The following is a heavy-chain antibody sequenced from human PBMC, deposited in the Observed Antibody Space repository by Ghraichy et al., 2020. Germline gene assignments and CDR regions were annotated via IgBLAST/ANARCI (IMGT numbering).Heavy chain of an antibody. CDR3: AKESSGWNRFGYYYMDV. CDR1: GFTFSSYG. J-gene: IGHJ6*03. D-gene: IGHD6-19*01. V-gene: IGHV3-30*18. CDR2: ISYDGSNK. Sequence: GGSLRLSCAASGFTFSSYGMHWVRQAPGKGLEWVAVISYDGSNKYYADSVKGRFTISRDNSKNTLYLQMNSLRAEDTAVYYCAKESSGWNRFGYYYMDVWGKGTTVTVSS.